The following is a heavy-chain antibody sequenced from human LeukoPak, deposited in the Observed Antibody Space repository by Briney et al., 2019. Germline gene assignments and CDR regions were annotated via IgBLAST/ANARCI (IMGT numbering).Heavy chain of an antibody. V-gene: IGHV3-30*02. Sequence: GGSLRLSCAASGFTFSSYGMHWVRQAPGKGLEWVAFIRYDGSNKYYADSVKGRFTISRDNSKKTLYLQMNSLRAEDTAVYYCAKDVKRYCSSTSCPPDYWGQGTLVTVSS. J-gene: IGHJ4*02. CDR1: GFTFSSYG. D-gene: IGHD2-2*01. CDR2: IRYDGSNK. CDR3: AKDVKRYCSSTSCPPDY.